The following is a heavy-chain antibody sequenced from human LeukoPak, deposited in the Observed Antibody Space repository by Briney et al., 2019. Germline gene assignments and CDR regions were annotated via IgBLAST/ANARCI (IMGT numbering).Heavy chain of an antibody. CDR1: GFTFSNYG. CDR3: AKAQMYSSSHY. V-gene: IGHV3-23*01. CDR2: ISGGGDIT. D-gene: IGHD6-6*01. Sequence: GSLRLSCAASGFTFSNYGMSWVRQAPGKGLEWVSVISGGGDITYYADSVKGRFTISRDNSKNTLYLQMNSLRAEDTAVYYCAKAQMYSSSHYWGQGTLVTVSS. J-gene: IGHJ4*02.